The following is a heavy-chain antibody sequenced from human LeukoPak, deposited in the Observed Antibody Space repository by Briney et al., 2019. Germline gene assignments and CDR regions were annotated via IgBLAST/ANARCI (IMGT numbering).Heavy chain of an antibody. Sequence: SETLSLTCTVSGGSISSYFWSWIRQPPGKGLEWIGYIYYSGSTNYNPSLKTRVTISVDTSKNQFSLKVSSVTAADTAVYYCARKRTGDQGYYFDYWGQGTLVTVSS. CDR2: IYYSGST. V-gene: IGHV4-59*01. CDR1: GGSISSYF. CDR3: ARKRTGDQGYYFDY. D-gene: IGHD1-1*01. J-gene: IGHJ4*02.